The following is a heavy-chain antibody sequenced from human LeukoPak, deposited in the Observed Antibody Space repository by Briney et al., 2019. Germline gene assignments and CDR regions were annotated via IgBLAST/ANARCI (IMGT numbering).Heavy chain of an antibody. Sequence: SETLSLTCAVYGGSFSDYYWSWIRQPPGKGLEWIGEINHSGSTNYNPSLKSRVTISVDAFKNQFSLKLSSVTAADTAVYYCARSMVQAPYYYYYMDVWGKGTTVTVSS. V-gene: IGHV4-34*01. CDR2: INHSGST. D-gene: IGHD3-10*01. J-gene: IGHJ6*03. CDR3: ARSMVQAPYYYYYMDV. CDR1: GGSFSDYY.